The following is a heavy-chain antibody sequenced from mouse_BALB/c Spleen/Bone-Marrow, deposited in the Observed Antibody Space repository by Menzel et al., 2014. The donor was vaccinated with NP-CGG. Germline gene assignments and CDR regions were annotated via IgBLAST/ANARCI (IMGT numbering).Heavy chain of an antibody. D-gene: IGHD2-1*01. CDR3: TRDGKGNYDYAMDY. CDR2: ISSGGSYT. CDR1: GFTFSRYT. V-gene: IGHV5-6-4*01. Sequence: EVNLVESGGGLVKPGGSLKLSCAASGFTFSRYTMSWVRQTPEKRLEWVATISSGGSYTYYPDSVKGRFTISRDNAKNTLYLQMSSLKSEDTAMYYCTRDGKGNYDYAMDYWGQGTSVTVSS. J-gene: IGHJ4*01.